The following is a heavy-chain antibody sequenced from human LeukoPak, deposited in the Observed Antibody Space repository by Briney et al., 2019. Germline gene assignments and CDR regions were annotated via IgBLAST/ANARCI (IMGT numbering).Heavy chain of an antibody. CDR3: ARDRSQQWLVTPHFDY. Sequence: PGGSLRPSCAASGFTFSSYSMTWVRQAPGKGLEWVSYISSSSSTIYYADSVKGRFTISRDNAKNSLYLQMNSLRDEDTAVYYCARDRSQQWLVTPHFDYWGQGTLVTVSS. J-gene: IGHJ4*02. D-gene: IGHD6-19*01. CDR1: GFTFSSYS. CDR2: ISSSSSTI. V-gene: IGHV3-48*02.